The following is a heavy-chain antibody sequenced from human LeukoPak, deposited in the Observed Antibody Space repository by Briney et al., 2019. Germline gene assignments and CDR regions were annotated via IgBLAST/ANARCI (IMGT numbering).Heavy chain of an antibody. CDR1: GFTFSSYA. J-gene: IGHJ4*02. V-gene: IGHV3-23*01. Sequence: GGALRLSCAASGFTFSSYAMSWVRQAPGKGLEWDSAIRDSGSSTHYADSVKGRFTTSRDNSKNTLFLQMNSLRAEDTAIYYCAKYGPQDSGSSHFDYWGQGALVTVSS. CDR3: AKYGPQDSGSSHFDY. D-gene: IGHD1-26*01. CDR2: IRDSGSST.